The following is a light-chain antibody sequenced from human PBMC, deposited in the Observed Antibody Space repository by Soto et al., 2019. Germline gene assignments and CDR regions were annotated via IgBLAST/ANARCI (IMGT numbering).Light chain of an antibody. CDR1: SGHSNYP. V-gene: IGLV4-69*01. CDR2: VNSDGSH. J-gene: IGLJ2*01. CDR3: QTWGTGVHVV. Sequence: QSVLTQSPSASASLGASVKLTCTLSSGHSNYPIAWHQQQPQRGPRYLMRVNSDGSHAKGGGIPDRFSGSSSGAERYLTISSLQSEDEADYYCQTWGTGVHVVFGGGTKVTVL.